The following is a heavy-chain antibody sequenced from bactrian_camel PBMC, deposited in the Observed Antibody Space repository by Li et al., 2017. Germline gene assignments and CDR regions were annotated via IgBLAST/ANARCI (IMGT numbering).Heavy chain of an antibody. Sequence: VQLVESGGGSVQAGGSLRLSCEVSGATFSRKCITWFRQAPGKEREGVAGIYTSGGSTTYADSVEGRFTISQDNAANAVYLQMTRLQPEDTAMYYCAHDYHRPQCNWFPQAPSNLYWGQGTQVTVS. CDR2: IYTSGGST. V-gene: IGHV3S40*01. CDR3: AHDYHRPQCNWFPQAPSNLY. CDR1: GATFSRKC. D-gene: IGHD7*01. J-gene: IGHJ4*01.